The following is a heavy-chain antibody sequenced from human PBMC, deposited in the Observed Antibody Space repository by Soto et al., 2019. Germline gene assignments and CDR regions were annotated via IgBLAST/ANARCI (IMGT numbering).Heavy chain of an antibody. Sequence: GGSLRLSCTASGFSFGDYAMSWFRQAPGMGLEWVGFIRTKAYAGTTEYAASVKGRFTISRDDSKSVAYLQMNSLKTEDTAMYYCARIYCSGGSCFEVYWGQGTLVTVSS. D-gene: IGHD2-15*01. CDR3: ARIYCSGGSCFEVY. CDR2: IRTKAYAGTT. J-gene: IGHJ4*02. V-gene: IGHV3-49*03. CDR1: GFSFGDYA.